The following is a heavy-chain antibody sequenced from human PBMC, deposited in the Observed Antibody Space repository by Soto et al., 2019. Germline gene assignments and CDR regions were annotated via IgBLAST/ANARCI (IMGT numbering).Heavy chain of an antibody. CDR1: GFTFSSYA. J-gene: IGHJ4*02. Sequence: GGSLRLCCAASGFTFSSYAMSWVRQAPGKGREWVSAISGSGGSTYYADSVKGRFTITRDNSKNPLYLQMNSLRAEDTAVYYCAKGGQIVVVTAPLDYWGQGTLVTVSS. D-gene: IGHD2-21*02. CDR2: ISGSGGST. CDR3: AKGGQIVVVTAPLDY. V-gene: IGHV3-23*01.